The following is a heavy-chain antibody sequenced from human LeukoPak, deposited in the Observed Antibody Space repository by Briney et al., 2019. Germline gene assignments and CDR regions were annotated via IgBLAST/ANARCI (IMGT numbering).Heavy chain of an antibody. CDR2: INPNSGGT. CDR1: GYTFTVYY. V-gene: IGHV1-2*02. CDR3: ARGQLVVGLPNY. J-gene: IGHJ4*02. D-gene: IGHD6-6*01. Sequence: ASVTVSYKASGYTFTVYYMHWVRQAPGQGREWMGWINPNSGGTNYAQKFQGRVTITRDTSISTAYMELSRLRSDDTAVYYCARGQLVVGLPNYWGQGTLVTVSS.